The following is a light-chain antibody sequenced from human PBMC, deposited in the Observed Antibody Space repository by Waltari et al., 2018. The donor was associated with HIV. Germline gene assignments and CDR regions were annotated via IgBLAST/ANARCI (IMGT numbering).Light chain of an antibody. CDR1: RSVSSSY. J-gene: IGKJ2*01. Sequence: TQSPGTLSLSPGERATLSCRASRSVSSSYLAWYQQKPGKAPKLLIDAATSLQSGVPSRFSGSGSGTDFTLTISSLQPEDFATYYCQQTYTTPRYTFGQGTKVEIK. CDR3: QQTYTTPRYT. CDR2: AAT. V-gene: IGKV1-39*01.